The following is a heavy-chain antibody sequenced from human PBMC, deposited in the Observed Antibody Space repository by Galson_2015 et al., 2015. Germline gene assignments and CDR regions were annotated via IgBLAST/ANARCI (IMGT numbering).Heavy chain of an antibody. D-gene: IGHD3-9*01. Sequence: SVKVSCKASGYTFVNYGFIWVRQAIGQGLEWMGWISTYNGNTNYAQKVQGRVTMTTDTSTTTAYMEVRSLTPDDTAVYYCARGHDNEILTGYQAGDYWGQGTLVTVSS. CDR1: GYTFVNYG. CDR3: ARGHDNEILTGYQAGDY. J-gene: IGHJ4*02. CDR2: ISTYNGNT. V-gene: IGHV1-18*01.